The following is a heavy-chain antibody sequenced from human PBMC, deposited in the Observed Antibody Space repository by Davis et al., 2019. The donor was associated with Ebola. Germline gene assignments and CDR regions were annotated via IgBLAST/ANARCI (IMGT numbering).Heavy chain of an antibody. D-gene: IGHD6-25*01. CDR3: ARGSSQSHGHRGCMEV. CDR1: GFTFSSYS. Sequence: PGGSLRLSCAASGFTFSSYSMNWVRQAPGKGLEWVSSISSSSSYIYYADSVKGRFTISRDNAKNSLYLQMNSLRAEDTAVYYCARGSSQSHGHRGCMEVWGQGTTVTVSS. CDR2: ISSSSSYI. J-gene: IGHJ6*02. V-gene: IGHV3-21*01.